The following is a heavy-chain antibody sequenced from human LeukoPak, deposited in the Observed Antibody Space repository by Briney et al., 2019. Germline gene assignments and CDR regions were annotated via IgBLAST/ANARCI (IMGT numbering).Heavy chain of an antibody. CDR1: GFTFSSYS. D-gene: IGHD3-10*01. CDR2: ISSSSSTI. J-gene: IGHJ6*02. Sequence: GGSLRLSCAASGFTFSSYSMNWVRQAPGKGLEWVSYISSSSSTIYYADSVKGRFTISRDNAKNSLYLQMNSLRAGDTAVYYCARGYGSGSYGGMDVWGQGTTVTVSS. V-gene: IGHV3-48*01. CDR3: ARGYGSGSYGGMDV.